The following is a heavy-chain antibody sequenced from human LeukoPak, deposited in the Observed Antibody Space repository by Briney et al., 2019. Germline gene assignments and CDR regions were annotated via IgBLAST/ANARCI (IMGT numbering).Heavy chain of an antibody. CDR3: AKREDYYGSGSYYNAASDY. Sequence: PGGSLRLSCAASGFTFSIYAMSWVRQAPGKGLEWVSAISGSGGSTYYADSVKGRFTISRDNSKNTLYLQMNSLRAEDTAVYYCAKREDYYGSGSYYNAASDYWGQGTLVTVSS. CDR1: GFTFSIYA. D-gene: IGHD3-10*01. J-gene: IGHJ4*02. V-gene: IGHV3-23*01. CDR2: ISGSGGST.